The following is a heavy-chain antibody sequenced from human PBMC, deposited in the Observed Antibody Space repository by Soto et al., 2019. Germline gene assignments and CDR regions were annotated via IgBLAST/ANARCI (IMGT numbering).Heavy chain of an antibody. V-gene: IGHV3-15*07. J-gene: IGHJ5*02. CDR2: IKSKYDGGTT. Sequence: GGSLRLSCAASGFTFSGAWFNWVRQAPGKGLEWVGRIKSKYDGGTTDYAAPVKDRFTISRDDSKNTLYLQMNSLKTEDTGVYFCTTDLRTFSPQVASWGQGTLVTVSS. CDR1: GFTFSGAW. D-gene: IGHD1-1*01. CDR3: TTDLRTFSPQVAS.